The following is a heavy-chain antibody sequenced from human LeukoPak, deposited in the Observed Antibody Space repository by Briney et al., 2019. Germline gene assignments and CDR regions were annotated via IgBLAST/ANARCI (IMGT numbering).Heavy chain of an antibody. J-gene: IGHJ4*02. D-gene: IGHD2-15*01. CDR1: GFTFSSYW. CDR2: ISYDGSNK. V-gene: IGHV3-30-3*01. Sequence: GGFLRLSCAASGFTFSSYWMSWVRQAPGKGLEWVAVISYDGSNKYYADSVKGRFTISRDNSKNTLYLQMNSLRAEDTAVYYCARFSGRNWGQGTLVTVSS. CDR3: ARFSGRN.